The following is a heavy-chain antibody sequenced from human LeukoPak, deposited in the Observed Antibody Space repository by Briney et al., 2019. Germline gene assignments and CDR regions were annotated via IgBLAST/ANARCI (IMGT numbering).Heavy chain of an antibody. CDR2: ISYDGSSK. CDR3: ASNVMTTIVFGFFDY. Sequence: SGGSLRLSCAASGFTFSSYAMHWVRQAPGEGLEWVAIISYDGSSKYYADSVKGRFTISRDGSKNTLYLQINSLRAEDTAVYYCASNVMTTIVFGFFDYWGQGTLVTVSS. J-gene: IGHJ4*02. D-gene: IGHD5-24*01. CDR1: GFTFSSYA. V-gene: IGHV3-30-3*01.